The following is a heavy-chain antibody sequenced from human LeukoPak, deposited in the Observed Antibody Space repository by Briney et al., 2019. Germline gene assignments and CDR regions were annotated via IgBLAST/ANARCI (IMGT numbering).Heavy chain of an antibody. J-gene: IGHJ4*02. CDR2: IYYSGST. Sequence: SETLSLTCTVSGGSISSSSYYWGWIRQPPGKGLEWIGSIYYSGSTYYNPSLKSRVTISVDTSKNQFSLKLSSVTAADTAVYYCARFSSSWYYFDYWGQGTLVTAS. D-gene: IGHD6-13*01. CDR1: GGSISSSSYY. V-gene: IGHV4-39*07. CDR3: ARFSSSWYYFDY.